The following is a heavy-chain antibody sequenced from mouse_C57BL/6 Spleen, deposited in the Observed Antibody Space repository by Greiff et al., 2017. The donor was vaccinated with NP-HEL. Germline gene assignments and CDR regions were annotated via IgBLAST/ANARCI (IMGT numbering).Heavy chain of an antibody. D-gene: IGHD1-1*01. J-gene: IGHJ4*01. CDR2: ISSGSSTI. CDR3: AKNGNYYGSRFAMDY. CDR1: GFTFSDSG. V-gene: IGHV5-17*01. Sequence: DVMLVESGGGLVKPGGSLKLSCAASGFTFSDSGLHWVRQAPEKGLEWVAYISSGSSTISYADTVKGRFTISRDNAKNTLFLQMTSLRSEDTAMYYCAKNGNYYGSRFAMDYWGQGTSVTVSS.